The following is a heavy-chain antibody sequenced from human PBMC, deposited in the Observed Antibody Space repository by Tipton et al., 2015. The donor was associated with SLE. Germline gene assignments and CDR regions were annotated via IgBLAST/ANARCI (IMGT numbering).Heavy chain of an antibody. J-gene: IGHJ6*03. V-gene: IGHV4-61*02. Sequence: LRLSCTVTGGSISRGAYYWSWLRQPAGKGLEWIGRIYTSGSTNYHPSLKSRVTISVDTSKNQFSLKLSSVTAADTAVYYCATGYGGSYSYYYMDVWGKGTTVTV. CDR2: IYTSGST. CDR3: ATGYGGSYSYYYMDV. CDR1: GGSISRGAYY. D-gene: IGHD1-26*01.